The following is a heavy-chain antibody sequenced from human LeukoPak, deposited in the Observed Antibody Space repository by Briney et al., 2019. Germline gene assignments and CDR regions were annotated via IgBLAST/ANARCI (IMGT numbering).Heavy chain of an antibody. CDR2: IYYSGNT. Sequence: PSQTLSLTCTVSGCSISSGDYYWTWIRQATGKGLEWIGYIYYSGNTYCNPSLKSRVIISADTSKNKFPLKLNSGTAADTAVYYCARAKDILTAYDWFDPWGQGTLVTVSS. CDR1: GCSISSGDYY. CDR3: ARAKDILTAYDWFDP. D-gene: IGHD3-9*01. V-gene: IGHV4-30-4*08. J-gene: IGHJ5*02.